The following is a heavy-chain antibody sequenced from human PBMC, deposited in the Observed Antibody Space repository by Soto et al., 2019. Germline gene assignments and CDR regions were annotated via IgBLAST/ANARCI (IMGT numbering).Heavy chain of an antibody. Sequence: GGSLRLSCAASGFTFSHAWMTWVRQAPGKGLEWVGRIKSKAEGATTDYAAAVKGRFSMSRDDSTNTLFLHMLSLKTEDTAVYYCTTAKLDVWTGTYYFDYWGQGALVTVSS. V-gene: IGHV3-15*07. CDR1: GFTFSHAW. D-gene: IGHD3-3*01. J-gene: IGHJ4*01. CDR2: IKSKAEGATT. CDR3: TTAKLDVWTGTYYFDY.